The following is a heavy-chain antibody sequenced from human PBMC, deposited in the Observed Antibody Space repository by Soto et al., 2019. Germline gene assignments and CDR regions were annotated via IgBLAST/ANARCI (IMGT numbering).Heavy chain of an antibody. CDR3: ARSSGCRQVGVYNYGLDV. D-gene: IGHD2-15*01. CDR1: GFFLSNNW. V-gene: IGHV3-11*06. CDR2: ISASGDYT. J-gene: IGHJ6*02. Sequence: QVQLVESGGGWVKPGESLRLSCIGSGFFLSNNWMTWIRQAPGKGLEWVSYISASGDYTIYADSLKGRFTISRDNARNSLWLQINSPIADDTAVYYCARSSGCRQVGVYNYGLDVWGQGTTVIVSS.